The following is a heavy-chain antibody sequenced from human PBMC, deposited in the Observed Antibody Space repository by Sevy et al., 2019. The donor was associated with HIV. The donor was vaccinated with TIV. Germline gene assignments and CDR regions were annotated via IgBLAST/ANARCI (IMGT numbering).Heavy chain of an antibody. V-gene: IGHV3-23*01. CDR2: FSFGCGRI. CDR1: GFTFSKYS. Sequence: GGSLRLSCAASGFTFSKYSMSWVRQAPGKGLEWVSTFSFGCGRINYADSVKGRFTISRDDSKNTLYLQMNSLRAEDTAVYYSAREGCTKPHDYWGQGTLVTVSS. J-gene: IGHJ4*02. D-gene: IGHD2-8*01. CDR3: AREGCTKPHDY.